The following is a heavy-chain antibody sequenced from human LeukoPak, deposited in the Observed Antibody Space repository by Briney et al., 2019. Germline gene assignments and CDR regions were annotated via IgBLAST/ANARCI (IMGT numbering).Heavy chain of an antibody. Sequence: GRSLRLSCAASGFIFTSHGMHWVRQAPGKGLEWVAVIWLDGSNQFYADSVKGRFTISRDNSKNTLYLQMNSLRAEDTAVYYCARGPYSSTWYYFEYWGQGTLVTVSS. CDR2: IWLDGSNQ. CDR3: ARGPYSSTWYYFEY. J-gene: IGHJ4*02. V-gene: IGHV3-33*01. D-gene: IGHD6-13*01. CDR1: GFIFTSHG.